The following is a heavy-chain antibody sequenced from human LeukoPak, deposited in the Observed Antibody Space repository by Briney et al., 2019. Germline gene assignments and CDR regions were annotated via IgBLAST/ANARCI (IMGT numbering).Heavy chain of an antibody. Sequence: GGSLRLSCSASGFTFSSYAMHWVSQAPGKGLEYVSAISSNGGSTYYADSVKGRFTISRDNSKNTLYLQMSSLRAEDTAVYYCLKPDGVGGAMDYWGQGTLVTVSS. D-gene: IGHD3-16*01. CDR1: GFTFSSYA. J-gene: IGHJ4*02. CDR3: LKPDGVGGAMDY. CDR2: ISSNGGST. V-gene: IGHV3-64D*09.